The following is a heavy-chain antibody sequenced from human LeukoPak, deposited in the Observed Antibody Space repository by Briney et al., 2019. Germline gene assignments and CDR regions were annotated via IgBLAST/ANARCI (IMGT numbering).Heavy chain of an antibody. V-gene: IGHV1-2*02. Sequence: GASVKVSCKASRYTFTGHNMHWVRQAPGQGLEWMGWINVHTGVAHYAQKFQGRVTMTRDTSISTAYMELSRLRSDDTAVYYCARGGYYDHYAMDVWGQGTTVSVSS. CDR1: RYTFTGHN. CDR2: INVHTGVA. J-gene: IGHJ6*02. D-gene: IGHD3-16*01. CDR3: ARGGYYDHYAMDV.